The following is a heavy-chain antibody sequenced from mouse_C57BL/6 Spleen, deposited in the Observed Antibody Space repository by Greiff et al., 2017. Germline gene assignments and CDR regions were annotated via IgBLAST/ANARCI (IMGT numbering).Heavy chain of an antibody. J-gene: IGHJ2*01. CDR1: GFTFSDYY. V-gene: IGHV5-16*01. Sequence: EVKLVESEGGLVQPGSSMKLSCTASGFTFSDYYMAWVRQVPEKGLEWVANINYDGSSTYYLDSLKSRFIISRDNAKNILYLQMSSLKSEDTATYYCAREGFLPFDYWGQGTTLTVSS. CDR2: INYDGSST. CDR3: AREGFLPFDY.